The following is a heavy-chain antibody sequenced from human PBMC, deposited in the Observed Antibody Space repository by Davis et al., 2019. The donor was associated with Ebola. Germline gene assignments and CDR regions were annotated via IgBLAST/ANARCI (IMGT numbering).Heavy chain of an antibody. CDR2: IIPIIGVA. CDR3: AASSPDFRNDRLNLDY. J-gene: IGHJ4*02. V-gene: IGHV1-69*02. CDR1: GGTFSSYT. D-gene: IGHD1-1*01. Sequence: AASVKVSCKASGGTFSSYTISWVRQAPGQGLKWMGRIIPIIGVANYAQIFQDRVTITADESTSTAYMELSGLRSEDTAMYYCAASSPDFRNDRLNLDYWGQGTLVTVSS.